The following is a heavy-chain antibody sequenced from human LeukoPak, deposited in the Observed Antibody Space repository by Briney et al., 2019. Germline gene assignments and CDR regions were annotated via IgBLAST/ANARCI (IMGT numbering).Heavy chain of an antibody. V-gene: IGHV4-59*01. J-gene: IGHJ5*02. CDR2: IYYSGST. Sequence: SETLSLTCTVSGGSISSYYWSWVRQPPGKGLEWIGYIYYSGSTNYNPSLKSRVTISVDTSKNQFSLKLSSVTAADTAVYYCAREVVAATLVWFDPWGQGTLVTVSS. CDR3: AREVVAATLVWFDP. CDR1: GGSISSYY. D-gene: IGHD2-15*01.